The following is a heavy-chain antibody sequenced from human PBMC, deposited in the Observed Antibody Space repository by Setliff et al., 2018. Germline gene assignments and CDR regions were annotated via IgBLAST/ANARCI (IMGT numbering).Heavy chain of an antibody. D-gene: IGHD7-27*01. Sequence: PGGSLRLSCAASGFTFSSYWMSWVRQAPGKGLEWLPNIRNDGATTSYADSVKGRFTISRDNVKNSLFLQMNSLRAEDTAVYYCVRDLHWGFDYWGLGTLVTVSS. V-gene: IGHV3-48*01. CDR1: GFTFSSYW. CDR2: IRNDGATT. J-gene: IGHJ4*02. CDR3: VRDLHWGFDY.